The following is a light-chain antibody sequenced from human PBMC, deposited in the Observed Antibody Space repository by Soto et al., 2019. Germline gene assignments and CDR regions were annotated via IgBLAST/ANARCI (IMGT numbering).Light chain of an antibody. CDR2: DAS. J-gene: IGKJ1*01. CDR1: QSISIW. CDR3: QQYNSYRT. V-gene: IGKV1-5*01. Sequence: DILMTQSPSTLSASVGDRVTITCRARQSISIWLAWYQQKPGKAPKLLIYDASILESGVPSRCSGSGSGTEFTLTLSSLQPDHFATYYCQQYNSYRTFGQGTKVELK.